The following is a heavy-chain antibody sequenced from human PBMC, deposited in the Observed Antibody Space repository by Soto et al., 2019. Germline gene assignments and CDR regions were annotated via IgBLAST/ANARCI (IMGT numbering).Heavy chain of an antibody. CDR2: MNEDGGTS. CDR1: GFTFSSYW. Sequence: EVQLVESGGGLVRPGGSLRLSCEASGFTFSSYWMHWVRQAPGKGLVWVSRMNEDGGTSDYADSVKGRFTISRDNAKNTLYLQINSPRVEDTAVYYCASDLSGRADVWGQGTTVTVSS. J-gene: IGHJ6*02. D-gene: IGHD3-10*01. CDR3: ASDLSGRADV. V-gene: IGHV3-74*02.